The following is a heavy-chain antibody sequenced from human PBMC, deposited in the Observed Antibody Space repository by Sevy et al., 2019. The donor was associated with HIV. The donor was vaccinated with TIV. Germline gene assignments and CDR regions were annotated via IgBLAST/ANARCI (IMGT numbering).Heavy chain of an antibody. Sequence: GGSLRLSCAASGFTLSSFWTSWVRQAPGKGLELVANIKYDGSEKNYVDSVKGRFTISRDNAKNSVYLQMDTLRAEDTAVYYCAREGPFGGIIGVYHFDYWGPGTLVTVSS. CDR3: AREGPFGGIIGVYHFDY. D-gene: IGHD3-16*02. CDR1: GFTLSSFW. V-gene: IGHV3-7*01. CDR2: IKYDGSEK. J-gene: IGHJ4*02.